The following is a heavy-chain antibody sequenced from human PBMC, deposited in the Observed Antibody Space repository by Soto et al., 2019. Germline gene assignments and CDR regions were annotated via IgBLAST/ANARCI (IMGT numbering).Heavy chain of an antibody. CDR2: FDPEDGET. CDR3: ATRAVDYDFWSGYYSTPFDI. Sequence: ASVKVSCKVSGYTLTELSMHWVRQAPGKGLEWMGGFDPEDGETIYAQKFQGRVTMTEDTSTDTAYMELSSLRSEDTAVYYCATRAVDYDFWSGYYSTPFDIWGQGTMVTVS. J-gene: IGHJ3*02. V-gene: IGHV1-24*01. D-gene: IGHD3-3*01. CDR1: GYTLTELS.